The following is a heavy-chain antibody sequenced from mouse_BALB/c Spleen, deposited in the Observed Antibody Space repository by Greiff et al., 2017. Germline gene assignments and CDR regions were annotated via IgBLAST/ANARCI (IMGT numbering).Heavy chain of an antibody. Sequence: DVHLVESGGGLVQPGGSRKLSCAASGFTFSSYGMSWVRQTPDKRLEWVATISSGGSYTYYPDSVKGRFTISRDNAKNTLYLQMSSLKSEDTAMYYCARHGTMITTEGAWFAYWGQGTLVTVSA. CDR2: ISSGGSYT. CDR3: ARHGTMITTEGAWFAY. D-gene: IGHD2-4*01. V-gene: IGHV5-6*01. J-gene: IGHJ3*01. CDR1: GFTFSSYG.